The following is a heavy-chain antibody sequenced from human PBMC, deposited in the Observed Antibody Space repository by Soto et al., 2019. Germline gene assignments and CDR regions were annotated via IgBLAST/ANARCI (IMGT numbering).Heavy chain of an antibody. D-gene: IGHD6-6*01. CDR1: GGSISSYY. Sequence: SETLSLTCTVSGGSISSYYWSWIRQPPGKGLEWIGYIYYSGSTNYNPSLKSRFTISVDTSKNQFSLKLSSVTAADTAVYYCARHLYEYSSSFDYWGQGTLVTVSS. V-gene: IGHV4-59*08. J-gene: IGHJ4*02. CDR3: ARHLYEYSSSFDY. CDR2: IYYSGST.